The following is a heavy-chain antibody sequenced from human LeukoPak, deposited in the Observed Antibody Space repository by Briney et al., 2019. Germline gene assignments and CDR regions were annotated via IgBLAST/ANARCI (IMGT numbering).Heavy chain of an antibody. CDR3: ARVGSGYDFFDY. Sequence: SETLSLTCTVSGGSINSYYWAWIRQPPGKGLEWIGYIYYSGSTKYNPSLESRVTMSVDTSKNQFSLKLNFVTAADTAVYYCARVGSGYDFFDYWGQGTLVTVSS. D-gene: IGHD3/OR15-3a*01. V-gene: IGHV4-59*12. J-gene: IGHJ4*02. CDR1: GGSINSYY. CDR2: IYYSGST.